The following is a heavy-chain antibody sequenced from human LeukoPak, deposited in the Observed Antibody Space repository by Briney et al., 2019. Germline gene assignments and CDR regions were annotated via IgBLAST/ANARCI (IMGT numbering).Heavy chain of an antibody. CDR3: GRDIPSTGWYTFDY. Sequence: SQTLSLTCAISGDSVSSINGAWNWIRQSPSRGLEWLGRTYYRSRWYYDYAVSMQGRITINADTSKNQFSLQMNSVTPEDSAVYYCGRDIPSTGWYTFDYWGQGTLVTVSS. D-gene: IGHD6-19*01. CDR1: GDSVSSINGA. J-gene: IGHJ4*02. CDR2: TYYRSRWYY. V-gene: IGHV6-1*01.